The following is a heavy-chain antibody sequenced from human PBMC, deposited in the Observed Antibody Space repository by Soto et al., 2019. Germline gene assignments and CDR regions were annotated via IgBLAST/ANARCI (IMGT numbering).Heavy chain of an antibody. J-gene: IGHJ6*02. V-gene: IGHV3-30-3*01. CDR1: GFTFSSYA. Sequence: GGSLKLYCAASGFTFSSYAMHWVRQAPGKGLVWVAVISYDGSNKYYADSVKGRFTIARDNSKNTLYLQMNSLRAEDTAVYYCASRYCIFFFKQKTAYEMDVWGQGTTVTVSS. CDR3: ASRYCIFFFKQKTAYEMDV. CDR2: ISYDGSNK. D-gene: IGHD2-15*01.